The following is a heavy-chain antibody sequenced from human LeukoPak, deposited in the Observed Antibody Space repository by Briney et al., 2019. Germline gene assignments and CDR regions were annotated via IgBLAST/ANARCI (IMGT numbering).Heavy chain of an antibody. Sequence: PGGSLRLSCAASAFTLSNYAMLWLPEAPGKGLEWGGVIFFEGTNKYYADSVKGRFTISRDNSRNTLYLEMNRLRPEDTAVYYCARDPRGPSGYDSSGRDTFDYWGQGTLVTVSS. CDR3: ARDPRGPSGYDSSGRDTFDY. CDR1: AFTLSNYA. CDR2: IFFEGTNK. D-gene: IGHD3-22*01. V-gene: IGHV3-30*04. J-gene: IGHJ4*02.